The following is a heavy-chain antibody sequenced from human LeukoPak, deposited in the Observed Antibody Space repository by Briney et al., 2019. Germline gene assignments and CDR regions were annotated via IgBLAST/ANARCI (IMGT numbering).Heavy chain of an antibody. V-gene: IGHV4-59*08. Sequence: PSETLSLTCTVSGGSISSYYWSWIRRPPGKGLEWIGYIYYSGSTNYNPSLKSRVTISVDTSKNQFSLKLSSVTAADTAVYYCARRMVRGVTRNYNWFDPWGQGTLVTVSS. CDR1: GGSISSYY. CDR2: IYYSGST. CDR3: ARRMVRGVTRNYNWFDP. J-gene: IGHJ5*02. D-gene: IGHD3-10*01.